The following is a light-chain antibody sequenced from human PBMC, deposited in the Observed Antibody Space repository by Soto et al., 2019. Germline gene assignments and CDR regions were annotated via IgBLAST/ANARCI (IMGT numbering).Light chain of an antibody. CDR2: DAS. Sequence: DIQMTQSPSTLSASVGDRVTITCRASQSISSCLAWYQQKPGKAPKLLIYDASSMETGVPSRFSGSGSGTEYTLTISSLQPDDFATYYCQQYNSYSLTFGPGTKVDIK. CDR1: QSISSC. J-gene: IGKJ3*01. CDR3: QQYNSYSLT. V-gene: IGKV1-5*01.